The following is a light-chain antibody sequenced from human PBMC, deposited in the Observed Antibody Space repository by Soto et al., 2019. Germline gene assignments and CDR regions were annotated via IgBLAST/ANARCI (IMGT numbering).Light chain of an antibody. V-gene: IGLV2-14*01. CDR1: SSDGGGYNY. J-gene: IGLJ1*01. Sequence: QSVLTQPASVSGSPGQSITISCTGTSSDGGGYNYVSWYQQHPGKAPKLMIYEVSNRPSGVSNRFSGSKPGNTASLTISGLQAEDEADYYCSSYTSSSTLYVFGTGTKV. CDR2: EVS. CDR3: SSYTSSSTLYV.